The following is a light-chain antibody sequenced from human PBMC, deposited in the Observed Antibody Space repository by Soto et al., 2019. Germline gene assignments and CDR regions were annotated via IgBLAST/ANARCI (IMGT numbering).Light chain of an antibody. CDR1: QSVSRY. V-gene: IGKV3-20*01. Sequence: VVLTQAPGTLSLSPGERATVSCRASQSVSRYLTWYQQKPGQGPRVLIYGASSRATGIPDRFSGSGSGTDFTLTINRLEPEDFAVYYCQQYGSSPPTFGQGTKVDIK. CDR2: GAS. CDR3: QQYGSSPPT. J-gene: IGKJ1*01.